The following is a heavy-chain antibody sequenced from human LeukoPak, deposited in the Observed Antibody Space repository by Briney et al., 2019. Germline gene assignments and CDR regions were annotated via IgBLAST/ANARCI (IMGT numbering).Heavy chain of an antibody. D-gene: IGHD3-10*01. V-gene: IGHV4-34*01. CDR2: INHSGST. Sequence: SETLSLTCAVYGGSFSGYYWSWIRQPPGKGLEWIGEINHSGSTNYNPSLKSRVTISVDTSKNQFSLKLSSVTAADTAVYYCARKSMVRGRNWFDPWGQGTLVTVSS. CDR3: ARKSMVRGRNWFDP. CDR1: GGSFSGYY. J-gene: IGHJ5*02.